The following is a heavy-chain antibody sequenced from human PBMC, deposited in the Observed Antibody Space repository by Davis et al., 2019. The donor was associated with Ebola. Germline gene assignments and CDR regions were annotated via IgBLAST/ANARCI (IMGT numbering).Heavy chain of an antibody. J-gene: IGHJ4*02. CDR2: IWSDGGSR. V-gene: IGHV3-33*06. D-gene: IGHD3-3*01. Sequence: PGGSLRLSCAASGFTFSSYGMHWVRQAPGKGLEWVAVIWSDGGSRYYADSVKGRFTISRDNSKNTLYFQLNSLRVEDTAIYYCAKDSQVLTIGAAFDFWGQGTLVTVSS. CDR1: GFTFSSYG. CDR3: AKDSQVLTIGAAFDF.